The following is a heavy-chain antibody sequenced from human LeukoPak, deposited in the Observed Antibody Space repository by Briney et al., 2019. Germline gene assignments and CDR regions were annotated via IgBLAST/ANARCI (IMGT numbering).Heavy chain of an antibody. CDR3: ARDFKSYGFDY. J-gene: IGHJ4*02. CDR2: IWYDGSNK. D-gene: IGHD1-26*01. V-gene: IGHV3-33*01. CDR1: GFTFSSYG. Sequence: GGSLRLSCAASGFTFSSYGMHWVRQAPGKGLEWVAVIWYDGSNKYYADSVKGRFTISRDNSKNTLYLQMNSLRAEDTAVYYCARDFKSYGFDYWGQGTLVTVSS.